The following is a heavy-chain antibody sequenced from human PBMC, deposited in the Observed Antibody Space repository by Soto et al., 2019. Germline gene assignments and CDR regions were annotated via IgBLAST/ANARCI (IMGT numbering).Heavy chain of an antibody. CDR3: AKDHLRCSSTSCYHTHFAY. V-gene: IGHV3-23*01. D-gene: IGHD2-2*01. Sequence: EVQLLESGGGLVQPGGSLRLSCAASGFTFSSYAMSWVRQAPGKGLEWVSAISGSGGSTYYADSVKGRFTISRDNSKNTMYRQRNSLRAEDTAVYYCAKDHLRCSSTSCYHTHFAYWGQGTLVTVSS. CDR2: ISGSGGST. J-gene: IGHJ4*02. CDR1: GFTFSSYA.